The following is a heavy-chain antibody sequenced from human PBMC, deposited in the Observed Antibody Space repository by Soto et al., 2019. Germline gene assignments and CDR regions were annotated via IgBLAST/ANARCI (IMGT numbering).Heavy chain of an antibody. V-gene: IGHV3-48*01. J-gene: IGHJ5*02. CDR3: ARVLAVARSNWFDP. CDR1: GFTFSSYS. Sequence: GGSLRLSCAASGFTFSSYSMNWVRQAPGKGLEWVSYISSSSSTIYYADSVKGRFTISRDNAKNSLYLQMNSLRAEDTAVYYCARVLAVARSNWFDPWGQGTLVTVSS. CDR2: ISSSSSTI. D-gene: IGHD6-19*01.